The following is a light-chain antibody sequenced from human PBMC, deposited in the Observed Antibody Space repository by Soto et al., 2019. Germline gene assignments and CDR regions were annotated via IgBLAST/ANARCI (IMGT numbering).Light chain of an antibody. CDR3: QQSYSNPRT. V-gene: IGKV1-39*01. CDR1: QGISSY. J-gene: IGKJ1*01. CDR2: AAS. Sequence: IQLTQSPSSLSPSLRSRFTITCRASQGISSYLAWYQQKPGKAPKLLIYAASTLQSGVPSRFSGSGSGTDFTLTISSLQPEDFATYYCQQSYSNPRTFGQGTKVDIK.